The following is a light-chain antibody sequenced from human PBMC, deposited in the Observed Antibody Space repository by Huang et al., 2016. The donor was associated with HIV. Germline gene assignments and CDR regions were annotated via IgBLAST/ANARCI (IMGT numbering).Light chain of an antibody. V-gene: IGKV3-15*01. CDR2: GAS. Sequence: EIVMTQSPATLSVFPGERATLSCRASQSVSSKLAWYQQKRGQAPRFLIYGASTRATGIPARFSGSGSGTEFTLTISSLQSEDFAVYYCQQYNNWPWTFGQGTKVEIK. CDR1: QSVSSK. J-gene: IGKJ1*01. CDR3: QQYNNWPWT.